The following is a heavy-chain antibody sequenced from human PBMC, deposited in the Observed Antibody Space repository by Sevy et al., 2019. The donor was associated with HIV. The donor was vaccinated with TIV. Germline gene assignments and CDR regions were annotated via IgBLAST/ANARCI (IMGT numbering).Heavy chain of an antibody. V-gene: IGHV5-51*01. Sequence: GESLKISCKGSGYSFTSYWIGWVRQMPGKGLEWMGIIYPGDSDTRYSPSFQGQVTISADKSINTAYLQWSSLKASDTAMYYCARQDPTYYYGMYVWGQGTTVTVSS. J-gene: IGHJ6*02. CDR2: IYPGDSDT. CDR1: GYSFTSYW. CDR3: ARQDPTYYYGMYV. D-gene: IGHD1-1*01.